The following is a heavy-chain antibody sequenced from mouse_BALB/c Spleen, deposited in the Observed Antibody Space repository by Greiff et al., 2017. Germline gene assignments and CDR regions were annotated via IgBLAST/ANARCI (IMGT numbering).Heavy chain of an antibody. J-gene: IGHJ4*01. D-gene: IGHD2-4*01. Sequence: EVKLQESGGGLVKPGGSLKLSCAASGFTFSSYAMSWVRQSPEKRLEWVAEISSGGSYTYYPDTVTGRFTISRDNAKNTLYLEMSSLRSEDTAMYYCARDYDYDDGDYYAMDYWGQGTSVTVSS. CDR2: ISSGGSYT. V-gene: IGHV5-9-4*01. CDR1: GFTFSSYA. CDR3: ARDYDYDDGDYYAMDY.